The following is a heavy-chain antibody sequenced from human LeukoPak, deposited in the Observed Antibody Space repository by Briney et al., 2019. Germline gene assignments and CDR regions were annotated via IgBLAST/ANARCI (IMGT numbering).Heavy chain of an antibody. V-gene: IGHV4-31*03. J-gene: IGHJ5*02. Sequence: SQTLSLTCSASGDSISRGGYCWSWIRQHPGKGLEWIGYIFYSGSTYYNPSLKSRLNISVDTSKNQFSLMLTSVTAADTSVYYCARDLRGIRGVGSNWFDPWGQGTLVTVSS. CDR3: ARDLRGIRGVGSNWFDP. CDR1: GDSISRGGYC. CDR2: IFYSGST. D-gene: IGHD3-10*01.